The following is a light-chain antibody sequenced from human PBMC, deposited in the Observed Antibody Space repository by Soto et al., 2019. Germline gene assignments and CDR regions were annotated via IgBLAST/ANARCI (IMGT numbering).Light chain of an antibody. J-gene: IGKJ3*01. Sequence: DIQMTQSPSTLSASVGDRVTITCRASQSISSWLAWYQQKPGKAPKLLIYKASSLESGVPSRFSGSGSGTEFPLTISSLQPDDFAPYYCQQYNSYLFTFGPGTKVDIK. CDR2: KAS. CDR1: QSISSW. V-gene: IGKV1-5*03. CDR3: QQYNSYLFT.